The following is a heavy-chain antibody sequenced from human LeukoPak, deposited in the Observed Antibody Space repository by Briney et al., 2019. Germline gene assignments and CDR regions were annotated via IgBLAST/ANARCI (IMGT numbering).Heavy chain of an antibody. J-gene: IGHJ4*02. D-gene: IGHD5-12*01. CDR3: ASAHGGSGYDRPFDY. CDR1: RFYFSTYD. Sequence: GGSLRLSCTASRFYFSTYDMNWVRQVPRKGLERVSYIDSSASTTYYAGSVQGRFTISRDNAKNSLYLQMRSLRVEDTAFYYCASAHGGSGYDRPFDYWGQGTLVTVSS. V-gene: IGHV3-48*03. CDR2: IDSSASTT.